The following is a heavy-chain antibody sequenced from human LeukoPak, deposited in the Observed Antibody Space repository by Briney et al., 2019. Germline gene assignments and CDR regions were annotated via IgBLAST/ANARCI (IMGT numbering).Heavy chain of an antibody. J-gene: IGHJ3*02. CDR2: IYTSGST. V-gene: IGHV4-4*07. CDR3: ASRSEVTTFPNDAFDI. Sequence: SETLSLTXTVSGGSISNYYWSWIRQPAGKRLEWIGRIYTSGSTNYHPSLKGRVTMSVDTSKNQLSLKLSSVTAADTAVYYCASRSEVTTFPNDAFDIWGQGTMVTVSS. D-gene: IGHD4-17*01. CDR1: GGSISNYY.